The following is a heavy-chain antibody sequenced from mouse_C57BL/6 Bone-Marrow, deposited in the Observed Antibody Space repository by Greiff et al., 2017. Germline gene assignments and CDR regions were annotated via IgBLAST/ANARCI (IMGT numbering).Heavy chain of an antibody. CDR1: GFNIKDDY. D-gene: IGHD2-2*01. CDR3: TPLWLRRLFAD. CDR2: IDPENGDT. Sequence: EVQLQESGAELVRPGASVKLSCTASGFNIKDDYMHWVKQRPEQGLEWIGWIDPENGDTEYASKFQGKATITADTSFNTAYLPLSSLTSEDTAVYYCTPLWLRRLFADWGQGPLVTVSA. J-gene: IGHJ3*01. V-gene: IGHV14-4*01.